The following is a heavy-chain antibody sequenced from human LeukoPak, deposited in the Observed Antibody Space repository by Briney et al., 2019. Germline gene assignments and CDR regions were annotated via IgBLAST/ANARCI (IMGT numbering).Heavy chain of an antibody. D-gene: IGHD6-6*01. J-gene: IGHJ4*02. V-gene: IGHV1-24*01. CDR3: ARRGIAARPSGFDY. CDR1: GYTLTELS. CDR2: LDPEDGET. Sequence: GASVKVSCKVSGYTLTELSMHWVRQAPGKGLEWMGGLDPEDGETIYAQKFQGRVTMTEDTSTDTAYMELSSLRSEDTAVYYCARRGIAARPSGFDYWGQGTLVTVSS.